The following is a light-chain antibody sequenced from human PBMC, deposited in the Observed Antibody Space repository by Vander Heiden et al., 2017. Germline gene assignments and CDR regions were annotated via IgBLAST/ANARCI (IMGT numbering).Light chain of an antibody. V-gene: IGLV3-1*01. CDR2: QDS. CDR1: KLGDKY. J-gene: IGLJ2*01. CDR3: QAWDSSTAV. Sequence: SYELTQPPSVSVSPGQTASITCSGDKLGDKYACWYQQKPGQSPVLVIYQDSKRPSGIPERFSGSNSGTTATLTISGTQARDEAYYYCQAWDSSTAVFGGGTKLTGL.